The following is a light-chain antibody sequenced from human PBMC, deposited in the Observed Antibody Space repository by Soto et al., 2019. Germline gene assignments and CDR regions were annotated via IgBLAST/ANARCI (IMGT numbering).Light chain of an antibody. CDR2: AAS. Sequence: DIQMTQSPSSLSASVGDRVTITCRASQSISSYFNRYQQKPGKAPKLLIYAASSLQSGGPSRFGGIASGTYCTITITRLQPEDFAPYYCQQSYSTPNTFGQGTKLEIK. V-gene: IGKV1-39*01. J-gene: IGKJ2*01. CDR3: QQSYSTPNT. CDR1: QSISSY.